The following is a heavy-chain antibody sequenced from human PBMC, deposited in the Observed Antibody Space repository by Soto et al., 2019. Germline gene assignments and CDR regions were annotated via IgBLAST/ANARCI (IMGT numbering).Heavy chain of an antibody. J-gene: IGHJ5*02. CDR2: IYYSGSA. V-gene: IGHV4-31*03. CDR1: GGSISSGGYY. D-gene: IGHD2-2*01. CDR3: ARDAGGWYQLLSPCFDP. Sequence: QVQLQESGPGLVKPSQTLSLTCTVSGGSISSGGYYWSWIRQHPGKGLEWIGYIYYSGSAYYNPSLRSRVTISVDKSKNQFSLRLSSVTAADTAVYDCARDAGGWYQLLSPCFDPWGQGTLVTVSS.